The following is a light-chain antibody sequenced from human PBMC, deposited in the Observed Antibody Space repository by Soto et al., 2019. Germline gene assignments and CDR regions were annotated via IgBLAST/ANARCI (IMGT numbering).Light chain of an antibody. CDR1: SSDVGGFEY. J-gene: IGLJ1*01. CDR2: DVT. Sequence: QSALTQPASVSGSPGQSLTIFCTGTSSDVGGFEYVSWYQHQPGKAPKLIIYDVTKRPSGVSNRFSGSKSGNTASLTISGIQAEDEGDYYCGSITRSSTSVFGTGTKVTVL. CDR3: GSITRSSTSV. V-gene: IGLV2-14*01.